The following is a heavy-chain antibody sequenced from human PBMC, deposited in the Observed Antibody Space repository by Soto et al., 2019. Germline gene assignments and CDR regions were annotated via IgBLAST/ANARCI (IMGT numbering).Heavy chain of an antibody. CDR3: AKGETSSWSTFDY. CDR2: VSLGGPTT. Sequence: GGSLILSCAASGFTFSDCAMSWVRQAPGKGLEWVSSVSLGGPTTYYADSVKGRFTISRDNSKNTLYLQMNSLRADDTAVYYCAKGETSSWSTFDYWGQGTLVTVSS. CDR1: GFTFSDCA. V-gene: IGHV3-23*01. D-gene: IGHD6-13*01. J-gene: IGHJ4*02.